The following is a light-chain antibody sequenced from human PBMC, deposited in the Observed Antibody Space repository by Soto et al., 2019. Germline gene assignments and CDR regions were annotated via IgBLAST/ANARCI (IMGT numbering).Light chain of an antibody. Sequence: VLTQSPATLSVSPGESATLSCRASQSVSSHLAWYQQKPGQAPRLLIFGASSRATGIPARFSGSGSGTEFNLTISSLQSEDFAVYFCQQYDDWLRLTFGGGTKVDIK. CDR3: QQYDDWLRLT. CDR2: GAS. V-gene: IGKV3D-15*01. J-gene: IGKJ4*01. CDR1: QSVSSH.